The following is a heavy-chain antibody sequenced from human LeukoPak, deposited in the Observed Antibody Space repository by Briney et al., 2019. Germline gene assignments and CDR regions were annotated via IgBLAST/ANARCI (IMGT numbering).Heavy chain of an antibody. Sequence: SETLSLTCTVSGGSISSYYWSWIRQPPGKGLGWIGYIYYSGSTNYNPSLKSRVTISVDTSKNQFSLKLSSVTAADTAVYYCARYYGSGFDYWGQGTLVTVSS. J-gene: IGHJ4*02. D-gene: IGHD3-10*01. V-gene: IGHV4-59*01. CDR2: IYYSGST. CDR1: GGSISSYY. CDR3: ARYYGSGFDY.